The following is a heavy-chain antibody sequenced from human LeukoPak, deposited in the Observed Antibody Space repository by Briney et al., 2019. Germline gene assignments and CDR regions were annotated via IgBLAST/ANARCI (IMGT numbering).Heavy chain of an antibody. D-gene: IGHD1-26*01. CDR2: INPDGGST. CDR3: VRPPSGKDKRHDVLDV. V-gene: IGHV1-46*01. Sequence: ASVKVSCKASGYIFASYYMQWVRQAPGQGLEWKGIINPDGGSTSYARKFQGRVTMTRETSTSTVYMELSSLRSEDTAVYYCVRPPSGKDKRHDVLDVWGQGTVVTVSS. CDR1: GYIFASYY. J-gene: IGHJ3*01.